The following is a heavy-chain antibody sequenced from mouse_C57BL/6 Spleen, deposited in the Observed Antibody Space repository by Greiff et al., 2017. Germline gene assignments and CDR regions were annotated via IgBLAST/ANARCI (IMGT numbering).Heavy chain of an antibody. CDR3: ARRELGGDWYFDV. Sequence: EVQRVESVAELVRPGASVKLSCTASGFNIKNTYMHWVKQRPEQGLEWIGRIDPANGNTKYAPKFQGKATITSDTSSNTAYLQLSSLTSEDTAIYYCARRELGGDWYFDVWGTGTTVTVSS. J-gene: IGHJ1*03. D-gene: IGHD4-1*01. V-gene: IGHV14-3*01. CDR1: GFNIKNTY. CDR2: IDPANGNT.